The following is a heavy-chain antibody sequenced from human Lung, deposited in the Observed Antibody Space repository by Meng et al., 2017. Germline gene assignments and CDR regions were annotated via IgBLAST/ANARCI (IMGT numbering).Heavy chain of an antibody. V-gene: IGHV1-2*06. Sequence: QLQLVQLGAEVKKPGASVKVSCKASGYTFPDYWLHWVRRAPGPGLEWMGRINPKSGDTHYAQRFQGRVTMTGDTSISTAYMELSGLRSDDTAMYYCARDEDISAAGKLFGDYWGQGTLVTVSS. CDR3: ARDEDISAAGKLFGDY. CDR1: GYTFPDYW. J-gene: IGHJ4*02. D-gene: IGHD6-13*01. CDR2: INPKSGDT.